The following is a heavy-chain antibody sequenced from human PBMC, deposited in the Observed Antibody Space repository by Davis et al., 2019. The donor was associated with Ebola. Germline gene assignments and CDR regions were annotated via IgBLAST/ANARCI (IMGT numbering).Heavy chain of an antibody. CDR1: GFVFSSYV. Sequence: PGGSLRLSCAASGFVFSSYVMSWVRQAPGKGLEWVSTFGTSGDTYYADSVKGRFTISRDNSKNTLYLQMNSLRAEDTAVYYCAKLSWIFDFPHSSGRYGPYWGQGTLVTVSS. CDR3: AKLSWIFDFPHSSGRYGPY. D-gene: IGHD6-19*01. V-gene: IGHV3-23*01. J-gene: IGHJ4*02. CDR2: FGTSGDT.